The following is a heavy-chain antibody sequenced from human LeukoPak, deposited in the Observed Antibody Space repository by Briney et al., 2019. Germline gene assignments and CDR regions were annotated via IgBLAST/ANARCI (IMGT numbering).Heavy chain of an antibody. J-gene: IGHJ4*02. CDR2: ISSSSSYI. CDR1: GFTFSSYS. V-gene: IGHV3-21*01. Sequence: GGSLRLSYAASGFTFSSYSMNWVRQAPGKGLEWVSSISSSSSYIYYADSVKGRFTISRDNAKNSLYLQMNSLRAEGTAVYYCARARSYYDILTGYCFWGQGTLVTVSS. CDR3: ARARSYYDILTGYCF. D-gene: IGHD3-9*01.